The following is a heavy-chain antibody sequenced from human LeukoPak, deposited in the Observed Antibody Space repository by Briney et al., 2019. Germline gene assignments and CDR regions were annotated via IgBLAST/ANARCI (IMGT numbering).Heavy chain of an antibody. CDR3: ARASHSGDEVGY. CDR1: GYTFTGYY. Sequence: ASVKVSCKASGYTFTGYYMHWARQAPGQGLEWMGWINPNSGGTNYAQKFQGRVTMTRDTSISTAYMELSRLRSDDTAVYYCARASHSGDEVGYWGQGTLVTVSS. D-gene: IGHD7-27*01. J-gene: IGHJ4*02. V-gene: IGHV1-2*02. CDR2: INPNSGGT.